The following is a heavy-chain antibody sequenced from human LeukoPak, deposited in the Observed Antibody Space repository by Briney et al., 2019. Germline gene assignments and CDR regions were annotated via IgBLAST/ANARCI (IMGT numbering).Heavy chain of an antibody. J-gene: IGHJ6*02. CDR2: ISGSGGST. CDR3: AKDRYSSGWAYYYGMDV. Sequence: HAGGSLRLSCAASGFTFSSYAMSWVRQAPGKGLEWVSAISGSGGSTYYADSVKGRFTISRDNSKNTLYLQMNSLRAEDTAVYYCAKDRYSSGWAYYYGMDVWGQGTTVTVSS. D-gene: IGHD6-19*01. CDR1: GFTFSSYA. V-gene: IGHV3-23*01.